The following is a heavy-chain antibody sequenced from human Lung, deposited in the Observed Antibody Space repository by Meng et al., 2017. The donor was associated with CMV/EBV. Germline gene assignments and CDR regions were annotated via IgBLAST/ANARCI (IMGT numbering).Heavy chain of an antibody. CDR1: GYSFTSYW. V-gene: IGHV5-51*01. CDR3: ARRKGCSGGSCYPGWFDP. CDR2: IYPGDSDT. D-gene: IGHD2-15*01. J-gene: IGHJ5*02. Sequence: GESLKISCKGSGYSFTSYWIGWVRQMPGKGLEWMGIIYPGDSDTRYSPSFQGQVTILADKSISTAYLQWSSLKASDTAMYYCARRKGCSGGSCYPGWFDPWGQGTLVTVSS.